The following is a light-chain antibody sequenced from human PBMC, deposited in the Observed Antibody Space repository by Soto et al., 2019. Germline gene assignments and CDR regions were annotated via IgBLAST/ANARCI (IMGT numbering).Light chain of an antibody. CDR3: CSYAGSSTFV. CDR2: EGS. Sequence: QSALTQRASVSGSPGQSITISCTGTSSDVGSYHLVSWYQHHPGKAPKLMIYEGSKRPSGVSNRFSGSKSGNTASLTISGLQAEDEADYYCCSYAGSSTFVFGTGTKLTVL. CDR1: SSDVGSYHL. J-gene: IGLJ1*01. V-gene: IGLV2-23*01.